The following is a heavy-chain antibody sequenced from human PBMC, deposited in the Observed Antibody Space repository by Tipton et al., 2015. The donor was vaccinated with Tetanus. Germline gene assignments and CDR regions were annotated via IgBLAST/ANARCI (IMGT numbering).Heavy chain of an antibody. CDR1: GASINAGGYL. V-gene: IGHV4-31*03. D-gene: IGHD1-26*01. CDR3: ARGLPREPFYLDY. CDR2: IYYTAHT. Sequence: TLSLTCTVSGASINAGGYLWTWVRQYPGKGLEWIGNIYYTAHTSYTPSLDSRVRISVDTSQNQFSLRLTSVTAADTAVYYCARGLPREPFYLDYWGQGKQVTVSS. J-gene: IGHJ4*02.